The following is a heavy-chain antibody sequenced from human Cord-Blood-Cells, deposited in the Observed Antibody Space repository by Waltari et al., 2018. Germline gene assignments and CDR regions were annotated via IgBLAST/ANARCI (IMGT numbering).Heavy chain of an antibody. D-gene: IGHD5-12*01. V-gene: IGHV3-48*03. CDR3: ARGEVSGYDSYDY. J-gene: IGHJ4*02. Sequence: EVQLVESGGGLVQPGGSLRLSCAASGFTFSSYEMNWVRQAPGKGLEWVSYISSSGSTIYYADSVKGRFTISRDNAKNSLYLQMNSLRAEDTAVYYCARGEVSGYDSYDYWGQGTLVTVSS. CDR2: ISSSGSTI. CDR1: GFTFSSYE.